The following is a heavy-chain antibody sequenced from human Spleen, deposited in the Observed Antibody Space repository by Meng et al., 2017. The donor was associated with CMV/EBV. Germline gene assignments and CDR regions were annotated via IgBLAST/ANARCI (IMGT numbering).Heavy chain of an antibody. CDR1: SLSTSGVG. V-gene: IGHV2-5*01. D-gene: IGHD3-22*01. Sequence: SLSTSGVGVGWIRQPPGKALEWLALIYWNDDKRYSPSLKSRLIITKDTSKNQVVLTMTNMDPVDTATYYCAHSYDSSGYYYNYGMDGWGQGTMVTVSS. CDR3: AHSYDSSGYYYNYGMDG. CDR2: IYWNDDK. J-gene: IGHJ6*02.